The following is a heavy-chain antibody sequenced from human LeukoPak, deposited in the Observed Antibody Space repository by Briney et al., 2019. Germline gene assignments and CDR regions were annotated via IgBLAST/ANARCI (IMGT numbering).Heavy chain of an antibody. CDR3: TRRYGGHSGWAGYHDS. CDR1: GFSFSAYI. V-gene: IGHV3-64*01. J-gene: IGHJ4*02. Sequence: GGSLRLSCVASGFSFSAYIMHWVRQAPGKGLEDVSAIRSDGSSTFYPNSVKGRFTISRDNSKSTLYLQMGSLRAEDTAVYYCTRRYGGHSGWAGYHDSWGQGTLVTVSS. CDR2: IRSDGSST. D-gene: IGHD6-19*01.